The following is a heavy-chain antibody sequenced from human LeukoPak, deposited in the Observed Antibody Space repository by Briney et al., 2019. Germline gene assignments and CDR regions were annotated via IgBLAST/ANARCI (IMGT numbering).Heavy chain of an antibody. V-gene: IGHV1-18*01. CDR3: ARVLMVRGVAHFDY. Sequence: ASVKVSCKASGYTFTSYGISWVRQAPGQGLEWMGWISAYNGNTNYAQKLQGRVTMTTDTSTSTAYMELRSLRSDDTAVYYCARVLMVRGVAHFDYWGQGTLVTVSS. CDR1: GYTFTSYG. D-gene: IGHD3-10*01. J-gene: IGHJ4*02. CDR2: ISAYNGNT.